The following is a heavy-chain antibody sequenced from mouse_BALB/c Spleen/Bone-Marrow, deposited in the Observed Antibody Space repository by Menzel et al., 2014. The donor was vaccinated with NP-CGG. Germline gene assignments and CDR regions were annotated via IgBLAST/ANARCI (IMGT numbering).Heavy chain of an antibody. J-gene: IGHJ1*01. CDR2: INNNGGST. Sequence: EVQLVESGGGLVQPGGSLKLSCVASGFTFSSYGMSWVRQTPDKRLELVATINNNGGSTYYPDSVKGQFTISRDNAKNTLYLQMSSLKSEDTAMYYCARVYGWYFDVWGAGTTVTVSP. V-gene: IGHV5-6-3*01. CDR1: GFTFSSYG. CDR3: ARVYGWYFDV. D-gene: IGHD1-1*01.